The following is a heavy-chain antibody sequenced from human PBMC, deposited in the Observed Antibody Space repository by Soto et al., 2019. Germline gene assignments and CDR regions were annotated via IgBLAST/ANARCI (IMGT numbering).Heavy chain of an antibody. D-gene: IGHD3-9*01. V-gene: IGHV4-59*01. J-gene: IGHJ4*02. CDR1: GGSISSYY. CDR3: ARAVDSSSSDLRYFDWSQPHFDY. Sequence: PSETLSLTCTVSGGSISSYYWSWIRQPPGKGLEWIGYIYYSGSTNYNPSLKSRVTISVDTSKNQFSLKLSSVTAADTAVYYCARAVDSSSSDLRYFDWSQPHFDYWGQGTLVTVSS. CDR2: IYYSGST.